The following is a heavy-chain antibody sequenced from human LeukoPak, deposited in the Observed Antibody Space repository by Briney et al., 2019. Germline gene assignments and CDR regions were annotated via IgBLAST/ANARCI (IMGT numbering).Heavy chain of an antibody. CDR1: XXXXSXYX. D-gene: IGHD6-13*01. Sequence: GGSLRLSCAASXXXXSXYXXXWXRXXXXXXXEWVAVIWYDGSNKYYADSVKGRFTISRDNSKNTLYLQMNSLRAEDTAVYYCARERQHAFDIWGQGTMVTVSS. CDR3: ARERQHAFDI. J-gene: IGHJ3*02. V-gene: IGHV3-33*01. CDR2: IWYDGSNK.